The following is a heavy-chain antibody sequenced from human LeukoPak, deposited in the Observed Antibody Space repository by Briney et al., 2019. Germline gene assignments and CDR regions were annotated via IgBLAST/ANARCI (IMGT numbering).Heavy chain of an antibody. D-gene: IGHD4-11*01. CDR2: INPSGGST. Sequence: EASVKVSCKASGYTFTSYYMHWARQAPGQGLEWMGIINPSGGSTSYAQKFQGRVTMTRDMSTSTVYMELSSLRSEDTAVYYCARAHSNYGVNDAFDIWGQGTMVTVSS. CDR3: ARAHSNYGVNDAFDI. V-gene: IGHV1-46*01. J-gene: IGHJ3*02. CDR1: GYTFTSYY.